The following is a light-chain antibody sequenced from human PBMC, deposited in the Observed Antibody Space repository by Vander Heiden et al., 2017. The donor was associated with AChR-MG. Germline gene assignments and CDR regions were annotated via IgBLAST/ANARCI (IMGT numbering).Light chain of an antibody. CDR1: QSVSSN. Sequence: DIVMTQSPATLSVSPGERATLSCRASQSVSSNLAWYQQKPGQAPRLLIYGASTRATGIPARFSGSGSGTEFTLTISSLQSEDFAVYYCQQYKNWPLITFGQRTRLEIK. CDR2: GAS. J-gene: IGKJ5*01. CDR3: QQYKNWPLIT. V-gene: IGKV3-15*01.